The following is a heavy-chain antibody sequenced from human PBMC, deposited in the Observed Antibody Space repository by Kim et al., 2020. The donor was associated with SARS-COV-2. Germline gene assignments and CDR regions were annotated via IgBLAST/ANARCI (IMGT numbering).Heavy chain of an antibody. CDR3: AKALIVGTTKTRAFDL. J-gene: IGHJ3*01. V-gene: IGHV4-61*08. Sequence: SETLSLTCSVSGDSVSSGAYYWNWVRQPPGKALEWIGFVYLSGSTNYNPSLKSRVSMSVDTSKNQFSLNLNSVTAADTAVYFCAKALIVGTTKTRAFDL. CDR2: VYLSGST. CDR1: GDSVSSGAYY. D-gene: IGHD1-26*01.